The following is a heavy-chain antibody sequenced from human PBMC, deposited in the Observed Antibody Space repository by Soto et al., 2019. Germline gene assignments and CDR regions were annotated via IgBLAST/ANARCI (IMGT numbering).Heavy chain of an antibody. D-gene: IGHD2-15*01. CDR3: ARGVAAAVEANWFDP. Sequence: QVQLVQSGAEVKKPGSSVKVSCKASGGTFSSYAISWVRQAPGQGIEWMGGIIPIFGTANYAQKFQGRVTITADESTITAYRALSSLRSEDTAVYYCARGVAAAVEANWFDPWGQGTLVTVSS. J-gene: IGHJ5*02. CDR1: GGTFSSYA. CDR2: IIPIFGTA. V-gene: IGHV1-69*01.